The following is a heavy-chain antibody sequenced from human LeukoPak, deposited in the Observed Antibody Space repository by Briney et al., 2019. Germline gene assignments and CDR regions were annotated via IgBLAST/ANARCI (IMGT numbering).Heavy chain of an antibody. Sequence: ASVKVSCKASGYTFISYGIIWVRQAPGQGLEWMGWISAHSGGTNYAQNLQGRVTMTTDTSTSTAYMELRSLRSDDTAVYYCARVKSSSWYRGLIYWGQGTLLTVSS. CDR2: ISAHSGGT. V-gene: IGHV1-18*01. CDR3: ARVKSSSWYRGLIY. D-gene: IGHD6-19*01. J-gene: IGHJ4*02. CDR1: GYTFISYG.